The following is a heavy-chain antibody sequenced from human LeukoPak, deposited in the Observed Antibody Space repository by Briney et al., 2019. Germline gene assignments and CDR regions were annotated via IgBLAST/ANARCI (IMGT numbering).Heavy chain of an antibody. J-gene: IGHJ4*02. CDR3: ARASSGWTTFDY. D-gene: IGHD6-19*01. CDR2: INHSGST. Sequence: SETLSLTCAVYGGSFSGYYWSWIRQPPGKGLEWIGEINHSGSTNYNPSLKSRVTISVDKSKNQYSLKLSSVTAADTAVYYCARASSGWTTFDYWGQGTLVTVSS. V-gene: IGHV4-34*01. CDR1: GGSFSGYY.